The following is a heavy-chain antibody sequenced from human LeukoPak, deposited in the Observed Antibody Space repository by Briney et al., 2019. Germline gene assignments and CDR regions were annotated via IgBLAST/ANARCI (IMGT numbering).Heavy chain of an antibody. CDR3: ARDRVDSSTLFDY. J-gene: IGHJ4*02. CDR2: IWYDGTKQ. Sequence: PGRSLRLSCTGAGSTFGSYNMHWVRQPPGKGLKWVAVIWYDGTKQFYADSVKGRFTILRDNSLNTLYLQLNSLRVEDTGVYYCARDRVDSSTLFDYWGQGTLVTVSS. CDR1: GSTFGSYN. V-gene: IGHV3-33*01. D-gene: IGHD6-19*01.